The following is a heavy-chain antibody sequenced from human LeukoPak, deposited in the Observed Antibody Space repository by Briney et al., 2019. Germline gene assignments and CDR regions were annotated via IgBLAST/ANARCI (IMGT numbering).Heavy chain of an antibody. D-gene: IGHD6-6*01. CDR3: ARKYSSSEGWFDY. J-gene: IGHJ5*01. Sequence: SVKVSCKASGGTFSSYAISWVRQAPGQGLEWMGGIIPIFGTANYAQKFQGRVTITTDESTSTAYMELSSLRSEDTAVYYCARKYSSSEGWFDYWGQGTLVTVSS. CDR1: GGTFSSYA. V-gene: IGHV1-69*05. CDR2: IIPIFGTA.